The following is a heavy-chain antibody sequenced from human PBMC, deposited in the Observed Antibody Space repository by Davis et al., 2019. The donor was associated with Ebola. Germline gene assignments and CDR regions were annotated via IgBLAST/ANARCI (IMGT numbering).Heavy chain of an antibody. CDR3: ARGWLRGWFDP. CDR1: GDSVSGNNAA. D-gene: IGHD5-18*01. CDR2: TYYKSKWYN. J-gene: IGHJ5*02. Sequence: HSQTLSLTCAISGDSVSGNNAACNCIRQPPSSCLEWLGRTYYKSKWYNDYAVSVKSRITINPDTSKNQFSLQLNSVTPEDTALYYCARGWLRGWFDPWGQGTQVIVSS. V-gene: IGHV6-1*01.